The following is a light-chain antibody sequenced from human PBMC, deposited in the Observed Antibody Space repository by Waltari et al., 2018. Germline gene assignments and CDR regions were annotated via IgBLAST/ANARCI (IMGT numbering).Light chain of an antibody. CDR2: ASA. Sequence: DIQMTQSPSSLSASVGDRVTITCRASQSLSSYLKWYPQKPGKAAKLLIYASASLQSGVPSRFSGSGSGTDLTLTISSLQPEDFATYYWQQSYSTPWTFGQGTKVGIK. V-gene: IGKV1-39*01. CDR1: QSLSSY. J-gene: IGKJ1*01. CDR3: QQSYSTPWT.